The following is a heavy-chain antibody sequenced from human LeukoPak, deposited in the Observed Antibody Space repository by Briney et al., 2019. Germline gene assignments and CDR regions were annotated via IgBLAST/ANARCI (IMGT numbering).Heavy chain of an antibody. V-gene: IGHV1-2*02. CDR2: INPNSGGT. CDR3: ARDYEVVAASDY. Sequence: ASVKVSCKASGYTFTGYYMHWVRQAPGQGLEWMGWINPNSGGTNYAQKFQGRVTMTRDTSISTAYMELSRLRSDDTAVYYCARDYEVVAASDYWGQGTLVTVSS. D-gene: IGHD2-15*01. CDR1: GYTFTGYY. J-gene: IGHJ4*02.